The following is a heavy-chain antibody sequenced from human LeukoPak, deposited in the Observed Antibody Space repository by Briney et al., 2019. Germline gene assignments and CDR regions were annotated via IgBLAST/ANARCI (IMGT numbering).Heavy chain of an antibody. Sequence: PSETLSLTCTVSGGSISPYYWSWIRQPPGKGLEWIGYIYYSGSINYNPSLKSRVTISVDTSKNQFSLKLRSVTAADTAVYYCARYSGSYSGFDYWGQGTLVTVSS. J-gene: IGHJ4*02. CDR3: ARYSGSYSGFDY. CDR1: GGSISPYY. D-gene: IGHD1-26*01. V-gene: IGHV4-59*08. CDR2: IYYSGSI.